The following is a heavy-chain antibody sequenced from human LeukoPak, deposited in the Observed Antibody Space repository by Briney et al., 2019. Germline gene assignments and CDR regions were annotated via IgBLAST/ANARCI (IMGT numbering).Heavy chain of an antibody. Sequence: SQTLSLTCTVSGGSVSSATYFWSWIRQPPGKGLEWIGHVYQSGSTDYHPSLKGRVTMSVDRSNNQFSLKLTSVTAADTAVYYCARLPRGWSPVGDYYYYMDVWGKGTTVTVSS. V-gene: IGHV4-30-2*01. CDR2: VYQSGST. CDR3: ARLPRGWSPVGDYYYYMDV. CDR1: GGSVSSATYF. D-gene: IGHD3-10*01. J-gene: IGHJ6*03.